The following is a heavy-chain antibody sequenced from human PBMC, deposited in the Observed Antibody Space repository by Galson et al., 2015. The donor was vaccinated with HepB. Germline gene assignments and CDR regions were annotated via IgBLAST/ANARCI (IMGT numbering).Heavy chain of an antibody. D-gene: IGHD6-19*01. J-gene: IGHJ4*02. CDR1: GFTFSSYA. Sequence: SLRLSCAASGFTFSSYAMSWVRQAPGKGLEWVSAISGSGGSTYYADSVKGRFTISRDNSKNTLYLQMNSLRAEDTAVYYCAKADSPRTQWLVPGESLDYWGQGTLVTVSS. CDR2: ISGSGGST. CDR3: AKADSPRTQWLVPGESLDY. V-gene: IGHV3-23*01.